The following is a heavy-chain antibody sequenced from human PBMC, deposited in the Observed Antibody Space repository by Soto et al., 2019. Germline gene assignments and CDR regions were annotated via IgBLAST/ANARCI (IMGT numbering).Heavy chain of an antibody. Sequence: HPGGSLRLSCAASGFSFVNYAMNWVRQAPGKGLEWVSGLSGSGTSTYYADSVKGRFTISRDNSRDTLFLQMNSLTADDTAVYYCAKATTNGGWFNPFDSWGQGALVTVS. J-gene: IGHJ4*02. CDR1: GFSFVNYA. D-gene: IGHD6-19*01. CDR2: LSGSGTST. CDR3: AKATTNGGWFNPFDS. V-gene: IGHV3-23*01.